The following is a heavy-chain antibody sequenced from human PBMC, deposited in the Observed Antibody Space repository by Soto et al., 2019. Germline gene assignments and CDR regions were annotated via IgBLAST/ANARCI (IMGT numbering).Heavy chain of an antibody. CDR2: ISSSAVYT. D-gene: IGHD3-22*01. V-gene: IGHV3-21*01. CDR1: GFNFITYS. J-gene: IGHJ4*02. CDR3: VRDGLDYYDTERLYFDN. Sequence: EVQLVESGGGPVRPGGSLKLSCAASGFNFITYSLSWVRQAPGKGLEWVASISSSAVYTDYADSVKGRFTISRDNANNSLYLQMNSLRAEDTATYHCVRDGLDYYDTERLYFDNWGQGTLVTVSS.